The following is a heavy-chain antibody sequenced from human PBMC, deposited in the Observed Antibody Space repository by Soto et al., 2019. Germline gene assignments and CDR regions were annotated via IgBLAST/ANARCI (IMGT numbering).Heavy chain of an antibody. Sequence: SETLYLTCAVSGGSISSINWWSWVRQPPGKGLEWIGYIYYSGSTNYNPSLKSRVTISVDTSKNQFSLKLSSVTAADTAVYYCARHYSSSWYDSDYYYGMDVWGQGTTVTVSS. J-gene: IGHJ6*02. CDR3: ARHYSSSWYDSDYYYGMDV. D-gene: IGHD6-13*01. CDR2: IYYSGST. V-gene: IGHV4-4*02. CDR1: GGSISSINW.